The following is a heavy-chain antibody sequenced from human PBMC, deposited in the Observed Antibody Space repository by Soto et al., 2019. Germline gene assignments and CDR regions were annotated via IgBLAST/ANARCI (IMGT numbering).Heavy chain of an antibody. Sequence: PGGSLRLSCAASGFTFSSYAMSWVRQAPGKGLEWVSAISGSGGSTFYADSVKGRFTISRDNSKNTLYLQMNSLRAEDTAVYYCAAFGVVMPRVWFDPWGQGTLVTVS. CDR2: ISGSGGST. CDR1: GFTFSSYA. J-gene: IGHJ5*02. D-gene: IGHD3-3*01. V-gene: IGHV3-23*01. CDR3: AAFGVVMPRVWFDP.